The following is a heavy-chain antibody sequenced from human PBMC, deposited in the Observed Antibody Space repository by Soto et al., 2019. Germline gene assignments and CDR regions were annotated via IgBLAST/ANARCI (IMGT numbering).Heavy chain of an antibody. Sequence: PSETLSLTCAVSGGSISSGGYSWSWIRQPPGKGLEWIGYIYHSGSTYYNPSLKSRVTISVDRSKNQFSLKLSSVTAADTAVYYCARATVGASDFGFDSWGQGTLVTVSS. J-gene: IGHJ4*02. CDR3: ARATVGASDFGFDS. V-gene: IGHV4-30-2*01. CDR2: IYHSGST. CDR1: GGSISSGGYS. D-gene: IGHD1-26*01.